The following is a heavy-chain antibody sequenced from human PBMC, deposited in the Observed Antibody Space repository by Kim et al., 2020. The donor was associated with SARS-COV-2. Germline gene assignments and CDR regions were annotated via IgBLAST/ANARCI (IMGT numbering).Heavy chain of an antibody. CDR3: AKDLYSSSY. CDR1: GFPFSTFA. V-gene: IGHV3-23*01. D-gene: IGHD6-19*01. Sequence: GGSLRLSCAASGFPFSTFAMTWVRQAPGKGLEWVSAISGSAGTTSYADSVKGRFAISRDNSKNTLYLQMNSLRAEDTAVYYCAKDLYSSSYWGQGTLVTVSS. J-gene: IGHJ4*02. CDR2: ISGSAGTT.